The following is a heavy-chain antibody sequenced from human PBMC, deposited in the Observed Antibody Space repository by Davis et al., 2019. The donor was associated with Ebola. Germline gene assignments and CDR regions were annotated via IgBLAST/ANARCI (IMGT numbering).Heavy chain of an antibody. CDR2: IYPGDSDT. CDR1: GYSFTSYW. CDR3: ARAGAPETYQLLVSWFDP. D-gene: IGHD2-2*01. Sequence: GESLKISCKGSGYSFTSYWIGWVRQTPGKGLEWVGSIYPGDSDTRYPPSFQGQVTISADKSISTAYLQWRSLKASDTAMYYCARAGAPETYQLLVSWFDPWGQGTLVTVSS. J-gene: IGHJ5*02. V-gene: IGHV5-51*01.